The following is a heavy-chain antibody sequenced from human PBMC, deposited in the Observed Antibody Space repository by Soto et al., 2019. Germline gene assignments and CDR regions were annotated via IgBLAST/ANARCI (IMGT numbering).Heavy chain of an antibody. CDR1: VGSFRGDD. J-gene: IGHJ4*02. V-gene: IGHV4-34*01. CDR2: IYHSGST. D-gene: IGHD1-7*01. Sequence: SETLSLTGAVCVGSFRGDDWSWIRIHPGKGLEWIWNIYHSGSTTYNPSLKSRVTISVDTSKNPFSLKLSSVTAADTAVYYCARGNWNYAYYFDYCGQRTLVTVSS. CDR3: ARGNWNYAYYFDY.